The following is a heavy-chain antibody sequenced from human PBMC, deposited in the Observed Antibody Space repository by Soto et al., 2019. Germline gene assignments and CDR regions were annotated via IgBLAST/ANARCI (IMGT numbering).Heavy chain of an antibody. J-gene: IGHJ3*02. D-gene: IGHD2-21*02. Sequence: SVKVSCKASGGTFSSYAISWVRQAPGQGLEWMGGIVPIFGTANYAQKFQGRVTITADESTSTAYMELSSLRSEDTAVYYCARDRRPVVVTAYDAFDIWGQGTMVTVSS. CDR2: IVPIFGTA. CDR3: ARDRRPVVVTAYDAFDI. V-gene: IGHV1-69*13. CDR1: GGTFSSYA.